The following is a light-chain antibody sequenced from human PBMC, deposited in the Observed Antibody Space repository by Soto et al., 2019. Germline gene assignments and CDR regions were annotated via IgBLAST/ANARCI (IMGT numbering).Light chain of an antibody. V-gene: IGLV2-8*01. Sequence: QSALTQPPSASGSPGQSVTISCTGTSSDVGGYNYVSWYQQYPGKAPKLIIYEVSERPSGVPDRFSGSKSGNTASLTVSGHQAADEADYYCCSSAGSTCYVFGAGTKVTVL. J-gene: IGLJ1*01. CDR1: SSDVGGYNY. CDR2: EVS. CDR3: CSSAGSTCYV.